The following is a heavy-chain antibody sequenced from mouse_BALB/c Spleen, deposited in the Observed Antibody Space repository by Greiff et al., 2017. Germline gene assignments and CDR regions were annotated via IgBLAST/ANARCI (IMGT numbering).Heavy chain of an antibody. J-gene: IGHJ4*01. CDR3: TRYYGSTSYAMDY. D-gene: IGHD1-1*01. CDR1: GYTFTSYW. CDR2: IYPGNSDT. Sequence: VQLQQSGTVLARPGASVKMSCKASGYTFTSYWMHWVKQRPGQGLGWIGAIYPGNSDTSYNQKFKGKAKLTAVTSTSTAYMELSSLTNEDSAVYYCTRYYGSTSYAMDYWGQGTSVTVSS. V-gene: IGHV1-5*01.